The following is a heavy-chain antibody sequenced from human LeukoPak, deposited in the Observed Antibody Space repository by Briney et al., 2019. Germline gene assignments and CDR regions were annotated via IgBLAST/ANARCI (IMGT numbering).Heavy chain of an antibody. D-gene: IGHD2-15*01. CDR3: ARIHGGSWPGGDYYYGMDV. J-gene: IGHJ6*02. CDR2: IYTSGST. V-gene: IGHV4-61*02. CDR1: GGSISSGSYY. Sequence: SETLSLTCTVSGGSISSGSYYWSWIRQPAGKGLEWIGRIYTSGSTNYNPSLKSRVTISVDKSKNQFSLKLSSVTAADTAVYYCARIHGGSWPGGDYYYGMDVWGQGTTVTVSS.